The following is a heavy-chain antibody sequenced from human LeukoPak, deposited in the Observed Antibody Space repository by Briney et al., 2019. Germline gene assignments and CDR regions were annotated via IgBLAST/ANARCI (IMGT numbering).Heavy chain of an antibody. J-gene: IGHJ4*02. CDR3: ATGYSSSSGRVDH. D-gene: IGHD6-6*01. CDR2: ISDSSTYI. V-gene: IGHV3-21*01. CDR1: GFTFSRYA. Sequence: GGSLRLSCAASGFTFSRYAMNWVRQAPGKGLEWVSGISDSSTYIYYADSVQGRFTISRDNAQDSLYLQMNSLRAEDTAVYYCATGYSSSSGRVDHWGQGTLVTVSS.